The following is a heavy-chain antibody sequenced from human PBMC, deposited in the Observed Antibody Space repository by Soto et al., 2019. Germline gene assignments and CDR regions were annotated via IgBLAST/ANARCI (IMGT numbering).Heavy chain of an antibody. CDR3: AGKTLVVVAATHPDY. CDR2: IYYSGST. D-gene: IGHD2-15*01. CDR1: GGSISSSSYY. Sequence: SETLSLTCTVSGGSISSSSYYWGWIRQPPGKGLEWIGSIYYSGSTYYNPSLKSRVTISIDTSKNQFSLKLSSVTAADTAVYYCAGKTLVVVAATHPDYWGQGTLVTVSS. J-gene: IGHJ4*02. V-gene: IGHV4-39*01.